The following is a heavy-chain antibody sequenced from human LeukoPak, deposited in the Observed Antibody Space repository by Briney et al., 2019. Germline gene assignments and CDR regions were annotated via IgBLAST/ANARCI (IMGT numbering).Heavy chain of an antibody. CDR2: IYSGGNT. J-gene: IGHJ4*02. CDR3: ARDLACDY. Sequence: PGGSLRLSCAASGFTFSSYAMTWVRQAPGKGLEWVSVIYSGGNTYYADSVKGRFTISRDNSKNTLYLQMDSLRAEDTAVYYCARDLACDYWGQGTLVTVSS. V-gene: IGHV3-66*01. CDR1: GFTFSSYA.